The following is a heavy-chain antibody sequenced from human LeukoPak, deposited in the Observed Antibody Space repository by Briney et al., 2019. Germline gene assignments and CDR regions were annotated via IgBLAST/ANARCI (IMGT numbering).Heavy chain of an antibody. D-gene: IGHD3-9*01. J-gene: IGHJ5*02. CDR2: IYYSGST. CDR1: GGSISSYY. Sequence: SETLSLTCTVSGGSISSYYWGWIRQPPGKGLEWIGYIYYSGSTNYNPSLKSRVTISVDTSKNQFSLKLSSVTAADTAVYYCARGDILTGYYKSYNWFDPWGQGTLVTVSS. V-gene: IGHV4-59*01. CDR3: ARGDILTGYYKSYNWFDP.